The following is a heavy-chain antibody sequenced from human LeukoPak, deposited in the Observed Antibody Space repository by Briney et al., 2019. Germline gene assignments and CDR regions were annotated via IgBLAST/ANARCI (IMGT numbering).Heavy chain of an antibody. CDR3: ARKSAGFLTA. J-gene: IGHJ5*02. Sequence: ASVKVSCKASGYTFTSYGISWLRQAPGQGLEWVGWINPSSGDTLYEEKFQGRVTMTRDKSISSAYMELSSLRSDDTAVYYCARKSAGFLTAWGQGTLVTVSS. D-gene: IGHD2/OR15-2a*01. CDR2: INPSSGDT. CDR1: GYTFTSYG. V-gene: IGHV1-2*02.